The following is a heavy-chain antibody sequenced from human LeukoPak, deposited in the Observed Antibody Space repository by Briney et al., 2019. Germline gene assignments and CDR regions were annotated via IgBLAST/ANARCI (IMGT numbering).Heavy chain of an antibody. CDR1: GDSFSSHY. CDR3: ARDLVTVTKGFDI. CDR2: ISHIGRT. J-gene: IGHJ3*02. V-gene: IGHV4-59*11. D-gene: IGHD4-17*01. Sequence: SETLSLTCAVSGDSFSSHYWTWIRQSRGTGLEWIGYISHIGRTNYNPSLKSRVTISIDTSKNQFSLKLRSVTAADTAVYYCARDLVTVTKGFDIWGQGTMVSVSS.